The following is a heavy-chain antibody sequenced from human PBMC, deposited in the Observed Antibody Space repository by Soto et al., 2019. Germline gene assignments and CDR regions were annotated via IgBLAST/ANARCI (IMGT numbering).Heavy chain of an antibody. V-gene: IGHV3-23*01. J-gene: IGHJ4*02. Sequence: EVQLLESGGDLAQPGGSLRLSCVASGFTFDNSGMAWVRQAPGKGLEWVSTISGNGAFTYYAASVKGRFTISRDDSRNTVGLQMDSLGADDTAVDYCAKLWATYTFGCFDNWGQGTLVSVSS. CDR1: GFTFDNSG. CDR2: ISGNGAFT. CDR3: AKLWATYTFGCFDN. D-gene: IGHD5-18*01.